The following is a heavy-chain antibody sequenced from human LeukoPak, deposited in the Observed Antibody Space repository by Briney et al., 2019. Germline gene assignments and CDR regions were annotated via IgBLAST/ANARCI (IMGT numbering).Heavy chain of an antibody. CDR3: ARDRDYSSSTLDFDS. D-gene: IGHD6-6*01. CDR2: ISGSNGNT. CDR1: GYTFTGYY. V-gene: IGHV1-2*02. Sequence: ASVKVSCKASGYTFTGYYMHWVRQAPGQGLEWMGWISGSNGNTFSAQKFQGRVTMTTDARTVYMELRGLRSDDTAVYYCARDRDYSSSTLDFDSWGQGSLVIVSS. J-gene: IGHJ4*02.